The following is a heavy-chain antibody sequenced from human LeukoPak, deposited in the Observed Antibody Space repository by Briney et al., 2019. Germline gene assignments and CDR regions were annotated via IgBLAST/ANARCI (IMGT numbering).Heavy chain of an antibody. CDR3: ARDQRQFHP. Sequence: ASVTVSLKASGYTFTNYAMNWVRQAPGQGLEWMGWINTNTGNPTYDHGFTVRLVFSFDTSVSKAYLQISSLTANATAACYYARDQRQFHPWGQGTLVTVSS. J-gene: IGHJ5*02. CDR2: INTNTGNP. V-gene: IGHV7-4-1*05. CDR1: GYTFTNYA. D-gene: IGHD6-19*01.